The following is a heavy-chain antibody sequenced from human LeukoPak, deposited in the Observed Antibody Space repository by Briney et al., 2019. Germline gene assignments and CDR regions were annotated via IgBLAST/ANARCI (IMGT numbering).Heavy chain of an antibody. CDR2: IIPIFGTA. CDR3: ARERGGGDCYAD. CDR1: GGTFSSYA. J-gene: IGHJ4*02. D-gene: IGHD2-21*02. Sequence: GASVTVSCKASGGTFSSYAISWVRQAPGQGLEWMGGIIPIFGTANYAQKFQGRVTITADESTSTAYMELSSLRSEDTAVYYCARERGGGDCYADWGQGTPVTVSS. V-gene: IGHV1-69*13.